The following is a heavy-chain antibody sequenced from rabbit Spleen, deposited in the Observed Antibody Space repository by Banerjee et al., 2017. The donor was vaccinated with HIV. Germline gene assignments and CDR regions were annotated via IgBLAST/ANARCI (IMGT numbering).Heavy chain of an antibody. J-gene: IGHJ6*01. CDR1: GFTLSSSYW. CDR3: ARDTGSSFSSYGMDL. Sequence: LEESGGGLVQPEGSLELFCKASGFTLSSSYWICWVRQAPGKGLEWIACIYAFSSGYTYYASWAKGRFTISKTSSTTVTLQMTSLTAADTATYFCARDTGSSFSSYGMDLWAQGPSSPS. D-gene: IGHD8-1*01. CDR2: IYAFSSGYT. V-gene: IGHV1S45*01.